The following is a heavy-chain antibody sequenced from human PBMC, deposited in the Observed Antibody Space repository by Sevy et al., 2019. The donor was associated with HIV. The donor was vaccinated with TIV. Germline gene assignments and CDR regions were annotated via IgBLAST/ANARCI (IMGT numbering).Heavy chain of an antibody. CDR1: GGSVRSDNYY. J-gene: IGHJ6*02. V-gene: IGHV4-61*01. D-gene: IGHD4-4*01. CDR2: VDYGGST. CDR3: ARGRGITVTTTFNYYYAMDV. Sequence: SETLSLTCTVSGGSVRSDNYYWSWIRQPPGKGLEWIGYVDYGGSTNYSPSLKSRVTISIDTSKNQFSLKLSSVTAAETAVYYCARGRGITVTTTFNYYYAMDVWGQGTTVTVSS.